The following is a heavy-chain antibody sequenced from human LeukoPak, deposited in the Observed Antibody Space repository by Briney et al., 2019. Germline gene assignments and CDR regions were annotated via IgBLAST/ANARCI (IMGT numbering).Heavy chain of an antibody. CDR2: IKPDGSEK. Sequence: GGSLRLSCAASGFTFSDYWMTWVRRAPGKGLEWVANIKPDGSEKYYVDSVKGRFTISRDNAKNSLYLQMNSLRAEDTAVYYCAKDYKGVWLAYGSGSLESDYWGQGTLVAVSS. CDR1: GFTFSDYW. CDR3: AKDYKGVWLAYGSGSLESDY. V-gene: IGHV3-7*03. D-gene: IGHD3-10*01. J-gene: IGHJ4*02.